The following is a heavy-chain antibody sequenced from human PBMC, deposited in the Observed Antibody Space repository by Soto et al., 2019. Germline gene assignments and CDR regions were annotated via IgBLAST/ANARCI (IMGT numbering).Heavy chain of an antibody. CDR3: ARAQRLRQYYGMDV. CDR1: GYTFTSYA. J-gene: IGHJ6*02. V-gene: IGHV7-4-1*01. D-gene: IGHD4-17*01. CDR2: INTNTGNP. Sequence: GASVKVSCKASGYTFTSYAMNWVRQAPGQGLEWMGWINTNTGNPTYAQGFTGRFVFSLDTSVSTAYLQICSLKAEDTAVYYCARAQRLRQYYGMDVWGQGTTVTVSS.